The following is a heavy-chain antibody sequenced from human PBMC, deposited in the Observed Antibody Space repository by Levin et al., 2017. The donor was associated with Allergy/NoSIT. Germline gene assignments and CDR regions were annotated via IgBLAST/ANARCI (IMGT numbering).Heavy chain of an antibody. V-gene: IGHV1-2*02. Sequence: GASVKVSCKTSGFSFTAYYIHWVRQAPGEGLEWLGWINPNTGSTQYARKFRGRVTMTRDMSITTAYVDLSSLASDDTAIYYCARDLGIAVAGNNWFDPWGLGTLVTVSS. D-gene: IGHD6-19*01. CDR1: GFSFTAYY. CDR2: INPNTGST. CDR3: ARDLGIAVAGNNWFDP. J-gene: IGHJ5*02.